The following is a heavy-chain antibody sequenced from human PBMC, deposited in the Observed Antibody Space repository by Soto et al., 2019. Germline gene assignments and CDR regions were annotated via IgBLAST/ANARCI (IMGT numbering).Heavy chain of an antibody. V-gene: IGHV3-7*03. CDR1: GFTFSSYW. Sequence: AGSLRLSCAASGFTFSSYWMSWVRQAPGKGLEWVANIKQDGSEKYYVDSVKGRFTISRDNAKNSLYLQMNSLRAEDTAVYYCARGPTHCSSTSCATGGFDYWGQGTLVTVSS. CDR3: ARGPTHCSSTSCATGGFDY. D-gene: IGHD2-2*01. J-gene: IGHJ4*02. CDR2: IKQDGSEK.